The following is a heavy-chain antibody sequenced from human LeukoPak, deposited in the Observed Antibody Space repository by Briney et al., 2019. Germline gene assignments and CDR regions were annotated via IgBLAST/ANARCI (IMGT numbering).Heavy chain of an antibody. CDR2: IYYSGST. V-gene: IGHV4-39*07. J-gene: IGHJ4*02. Sequence: SETLSLTCTVSGGSISSSSYYWGWIRQPPGKGLEWIGSIYYSGSTYYNPSLKSRVTISVDRSKNQFSLKMTSVTAEDTAIYYCARGDWWSFDLWGQGTLVTVSS. D-gene: IGHD2-8*02. CDR1: GGSISSSSYY. CDR3: ARGDWWSFDL.